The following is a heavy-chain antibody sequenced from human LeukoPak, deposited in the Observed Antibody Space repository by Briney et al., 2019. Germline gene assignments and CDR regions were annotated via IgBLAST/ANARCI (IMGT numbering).Heavy chain of an antibody. CDR1: GFTFDDYG. J-gene: IGHJ6*03. CDR3: AREGDFWSGYPSNYYYYYYMDV. D-gene: IGHD3-3*01. Sequence: GGSLRLSCAASGFTFDDYGMSWVRQAPGKGLEWVSGINWNGGSTGYADSVKGRFTISRDNTKNSLYLQMTSLRAEDTALYYCAREGDFWSGYPSNYYYYYYMDVWGKGTTVTVSS. V-gene: IGHV3-20*04. CDR2: INWNGGST.